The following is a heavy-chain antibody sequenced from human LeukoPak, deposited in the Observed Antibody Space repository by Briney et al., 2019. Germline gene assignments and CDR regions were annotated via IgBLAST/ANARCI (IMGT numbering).Heavy chain of an antibody. V-gene: IGHV3-20*04. Sequence: GGSLRLSCAASGFTFDDYGMSWVRQAPGKGLEWVSGINWNGGSTGYADSVKGRFTTSRDNAKNSLYLQMNSLRAEDTALYYCARDLVAVAGTLRFDPWGQGTLVTVSS. CDR1: GFTFDDYG. CDR3: ARDLVAVAGTLRFDP. CDR2: INWNGGST. D-gene: IGHD6-19*01. J-gene: IGHJ5*02.